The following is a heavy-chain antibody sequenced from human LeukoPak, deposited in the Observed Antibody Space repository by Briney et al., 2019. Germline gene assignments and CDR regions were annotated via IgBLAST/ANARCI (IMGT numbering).Heavy chain of an antibody. D-gene: IGHD2-2*01. V-gene: IGHV1-69*04. CDR2: IIPILGIA. CDR1: GGTFSSYA. Sequence: SVKVSCKASGGTFSSYAISWVRQAPGQGLEWMGRIIPILGIANYAQKFQGRVTITADKSTSTAYMELSSLRSEDTGVYYCAGGPAARETGTFDYWGQGTLVTVSS. CDR3: AGGPAARETGTFDY. J-gene: IGHJ4*02.